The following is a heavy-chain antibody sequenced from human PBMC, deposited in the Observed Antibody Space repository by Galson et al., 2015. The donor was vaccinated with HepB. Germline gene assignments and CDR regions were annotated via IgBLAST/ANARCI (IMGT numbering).Heavy chain of an antibody. V-gene: IGHV3-30-3*01. CDR2: ISYDGSNK. CDR3: ARDQNSYCSGGSCYYYYYGMDV. CDR1: GFTFSSYA. J-gene: IGHJ6*02. D-gene: IGHD2-15*01. Sequence: SLRLSCAASGFTFSSYAMHWVRQAPGKGLEWVAVISYDGSNKYYADSVKGRFTISRDNSKNTLYLQMNSLRAEDTAVYYCARDQNSYCSGGSCYYYYYGMDVWGQGTTVTVSS.